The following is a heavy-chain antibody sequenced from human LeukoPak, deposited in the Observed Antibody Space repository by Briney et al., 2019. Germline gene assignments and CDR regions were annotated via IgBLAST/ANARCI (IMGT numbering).Heavy chain of an antibody. CDR3: AKEPGEGGSAFDY. Sequence: GGSLRLSCAASGFTFSNYVMNRVRQAPGKGLEWVTFMQKDGGSKFYADSVKGRFTISRDNSKKTVYLQMSSLTIEDTAVYYCAKEPGEGGSAFDYWGQGTLVTVYS. CDR1: GFTFSNYV. J-gene: IGHJ4*02. V-gene: IGHV3-30*02. D-gene: IGHD3-16*01. CDR2: MQKDGGSK.